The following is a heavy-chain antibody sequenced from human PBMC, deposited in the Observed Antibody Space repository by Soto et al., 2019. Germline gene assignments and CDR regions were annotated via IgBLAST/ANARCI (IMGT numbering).Heavy chain of an antibody. CDR2: MNPNSGNT. Sequence: ASVKVSCKASGYTFTSYDINWVRQATGQGLEWMGWMNPNSGNTGYAQKFQGRVTMTRNTSISTAYMELSSLRSEDTAVYYCARGKRYFDWLLYYYGMDVWGQGTTVTVS. CDR1: GYTFTSYD. V-gene: IGHV1-8*01. CDR3: ARGKRYFDWLLYYYGMDV. J-gene: IGHJ6*02. D-gene: IGHD3-9*01.